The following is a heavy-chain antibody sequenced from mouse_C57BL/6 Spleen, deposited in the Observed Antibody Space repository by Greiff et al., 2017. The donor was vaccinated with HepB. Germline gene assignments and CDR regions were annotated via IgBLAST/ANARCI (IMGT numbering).Heavy chain of an antibody. CDR2: IYPGDGDT. Sequence: VQLQESGAELVKPGASVKISCKASGYAFSSYWMNWVKQRPGKGLEWIGQIYPGDGDTDYNGKFKGKATLTADKSSSTAYMQLSSLTSEDSAVYFCAMDYYGSPFAYWGQGTLVTVSA. J-gene: IGHJ3*01. CDR1: GYAFSSYW. D-gene: IGHD1-1*01. CDR3: AMDYYGSPFAY. V-gene: IGHV1-80*01.